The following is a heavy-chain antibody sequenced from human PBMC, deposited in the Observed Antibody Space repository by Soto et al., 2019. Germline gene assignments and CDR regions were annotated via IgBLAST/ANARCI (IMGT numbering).Heavy chain of an antibody. Sequence: GGSLRLSCAASGFTFDTYWMNWVSQAPGKGPEWLSGINSDGTISGYADSVKGRFTISRDNARNTLSLQMNSLRADDTAVYYCARLSGDHSAFFSYGMDAWGQGTTVTV. CDR2: INSDGTIS. CDR1: GFTFDTYW. J-gene: IGHJ6*02. V-gene: IGHV3-74*01. CDR3: ARLSGDHSAFFSYGMDA. D-gene: IGHD2-21*01.